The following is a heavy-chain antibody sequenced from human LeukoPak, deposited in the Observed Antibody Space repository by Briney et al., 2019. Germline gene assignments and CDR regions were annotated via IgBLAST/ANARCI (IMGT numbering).Heavy chain of an antibody. CDR3: AKSGYHGSSGYN. V-gene: IGHV3-23*01. Sequence: GGSLRLSCAASGFTFSSYGMSWVRQAPGKGLEWVSAISGSGGSTYYADSVKGRFTISRDNSKNTLYLQMNSLRAEDTAVYYCAKSGYHGSSGYNWGQGTLVTVSS. CDR2: ISGSGGST. D-gene: IGHD3-22*01. J-gene: IGHJ4*02. CDR1: GFTFSSYG.